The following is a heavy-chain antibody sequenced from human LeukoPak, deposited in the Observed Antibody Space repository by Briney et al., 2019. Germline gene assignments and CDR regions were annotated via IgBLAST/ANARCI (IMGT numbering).Heavy chain of an antibody. CDR1: GYTFTGYY. J-gene: IGHJ4*02. D-gene: IGHD1-26*01. Sequence: ASVKVSCKASGYTFTGYYMHRVRQAPGQGLEWMGWINPNSGGTNYAQKFQGRVTMTRDTSISTAYMELSRLRSDDTAVYYCARVDSGSYSIDYWGQGTLVTVSS. CDR2: INPNSGGT. V-gene: IGHV1-2*02. CDR3: ARVDSGSYSIDY.